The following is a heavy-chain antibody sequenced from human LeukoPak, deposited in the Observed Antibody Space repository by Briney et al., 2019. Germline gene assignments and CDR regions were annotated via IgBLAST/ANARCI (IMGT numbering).Heavy chain of an antibody. CDR2: IYYSGGT. Sequence: KPSETLSLTCTVSGGSISSTSYYWGWIRQPPGKGLEWIGSIYYSGGTYYNPSLKSRVTISVDTSKNQFSLKLSSVTAADTAVYYCARVGYCSSTSCADYWGQGTLVTVSS. CDR3: ARVGYCSSTSCADY. D-gene: IGHD2-2*01. V-gene: IGHV4-39*07. CDR1: GGSISSTSYY. J-gene: IGHJ4*02.